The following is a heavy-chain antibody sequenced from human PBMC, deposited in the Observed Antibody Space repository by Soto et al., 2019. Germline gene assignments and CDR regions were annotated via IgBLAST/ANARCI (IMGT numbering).Heavy chain of an antibody. CDR2: IYHTGST. CDR1: GGSISSTNW. D-gene: IGHD5-18*01. CDR3: AAHRGHTYGPLDY. V-gene: IGHV4-4*02. Sequence: QVQLQESGPGLLKPSGALSLTCAVSGGSISSTNWWTWVRQSPGKGLEWIGEIYHTGSTNYHPSLKSRVTISVDKSKTQCSLKLDSVTAADTAVYSCAAHRGHTYGPLDYWGQGTLVTVSS. J-gene: IGHJ4*02.